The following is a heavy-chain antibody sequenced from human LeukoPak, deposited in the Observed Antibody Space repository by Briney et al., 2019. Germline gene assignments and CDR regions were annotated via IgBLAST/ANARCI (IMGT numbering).Heavy chain of an antibody. Sequence: GASVKVSCKASGYTFTFYYMHWVRQAPGQGLEWMGWINPNSGGTNYAQKFQGRVTMTRDTSISTAYMELSRLRSDDTAVYYCASAVEWLLYYFDYWGQGTLVTVSS. CDR1: GYTFTFYY. CDR2: INPNSGGT. V-gene: IGHV1-2*02. J-gene: IGHJ4*02. CDR3: ASAVEWLLYYFDY. D-gene: IGHD3-3*01.